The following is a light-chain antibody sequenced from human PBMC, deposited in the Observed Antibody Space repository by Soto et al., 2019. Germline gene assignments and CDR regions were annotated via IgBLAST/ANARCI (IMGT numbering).Light chain of an antibody. CDR1: SGHSSYA. CDR2: LDSDRSH. CDR3: QTWGTGIHVV. V-gene: IGLV4-69*01. J-gene: IGLJ2*01. Sequence: QPVLTQSPSASASLGASVKLTCTLSSGHSSYAIAWHQQQPEKGPRYLMKLDSDRSHTKGDAIPDRFSGSSSGAERYLTISSLQSEDEADYYCQTWGTGIHVVFGGGTKLTVL.